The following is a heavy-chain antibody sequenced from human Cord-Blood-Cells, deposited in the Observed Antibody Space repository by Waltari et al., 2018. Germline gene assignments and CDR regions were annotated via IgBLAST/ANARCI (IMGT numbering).Heavy chain of an antibody. CDR2: IYTSGST. CDR3: ARRIAAAGTIYYYGMDV. V-gene: IGHV4-61*09. J-gene: IGHJ6*02. D-gene: IGHD6-13*01. CDR1: GGSISSASYY. Sequence: QVQLQESGPGLVKPSQTLSLTCTVSGGSISSASYYWRWIRQPAGKGLEWIGYIYTSGSTNYNPSLKSRVTISVDTSKNQFSLKLSSVTAADTAVYYCARRIAAAGTIYYYGMDVWGQGTTVTVSS.